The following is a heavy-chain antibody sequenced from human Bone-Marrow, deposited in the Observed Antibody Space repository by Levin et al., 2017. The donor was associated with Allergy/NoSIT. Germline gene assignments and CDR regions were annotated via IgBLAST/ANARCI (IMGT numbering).Heavy chain of an antibody. CDR1: GFTFSRYD. CDR2: IDGTSNYI. D-gene: IGHD2-2*01. Sequence: SCAASGFTFSRYDMTWVRQAPGKGLEWVSSIDGTSNYISYADSMKGRFTISRDNAKSSLYLQMDSLTAEDTGVYYCARGPADPWGPGTLVTVSS. J-gene: IGHJ5*02. CDR3: ARGPADP. V-gene: IGHV3-21*01.